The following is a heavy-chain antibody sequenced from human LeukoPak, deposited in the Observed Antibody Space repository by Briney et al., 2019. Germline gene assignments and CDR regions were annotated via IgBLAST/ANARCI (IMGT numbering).Heavy chain of an antibody. D-gene: IGHD3-3*01. CDR1: GFTFSSYW. CDR3: AGGPGFLIDC. J-gene: IGHJ4*02. V-gene: IGHV3-7*01. Sequence: GGSLRLSCAASGFTFSSYWMSWVRQAPGKGLEWVANIKQDGSEKHYVDSVKGRLTISRDNAKNLLYLQMNSLRVEDTAVYYCAGGPGFLIDCWGQGTLVTVSS. CDR2: IKQDGSEK.